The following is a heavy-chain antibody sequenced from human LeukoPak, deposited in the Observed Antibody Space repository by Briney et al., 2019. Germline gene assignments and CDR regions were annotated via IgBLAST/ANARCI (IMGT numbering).Heavy chain of an antibody. CDR3: ARGYSSSYRIDY. CDR1: GSTFSSYC. D-gene: IGHD6-6*01. V-gene: IGHV3-74*01. Sequence: PGGSLRLSCAPSGSTFSSYCMNGAPHPQGRGRVWVSRINGDGSSTSYADSVKGRFTISRDNAKNTLYLQMNSLRAEDTAVYYCARGYSSSYRIDYWGQGTLVTVSS. J-gene: IGHJ4*02. CDR2: INGDGSST.